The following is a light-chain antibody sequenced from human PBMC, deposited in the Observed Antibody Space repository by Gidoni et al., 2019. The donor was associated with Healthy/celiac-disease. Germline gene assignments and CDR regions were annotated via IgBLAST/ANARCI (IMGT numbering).Light chain of an antibody. CDR2: SDS. J-gene: IGLJ2*01. Sequence: SYELTQPPSVSVSSGQTDRITCSGDALPKQYAYWYQQKPGQAPVLVIYSDSERPSGIPERFSGSSSGTTVTLTISGVQAEDEADYYCQSADSSGTYVVFGGGTKLTVL. V-gene: IGLV3-25*02. CDR3: QSADSSGTYVV. CDR1: ALPKQY.